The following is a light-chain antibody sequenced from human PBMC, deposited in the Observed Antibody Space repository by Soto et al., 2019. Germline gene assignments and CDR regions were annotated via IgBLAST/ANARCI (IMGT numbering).Light chain of an antibody. CDR2: EVN. V-gene: IGLV2-14*01. Sequence: QSVLTQPASVSGSPGQSVTISCTGASSDVGGYDYVSWYQQHPGKAPKLILYEVNNRPSGVSNHFSGSKSGNKASLIISGLQADDEADYYCSSYSPTRTLVFGSGTKVTVL. J-gene: IGLJ1*01. CDR1: SSDVGGYDY. CDR3: SSYSPTRTLV.